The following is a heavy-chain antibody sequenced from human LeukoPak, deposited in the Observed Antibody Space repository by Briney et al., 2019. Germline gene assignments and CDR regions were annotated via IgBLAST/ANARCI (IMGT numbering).Heavy chain of an antibody. D-gene: IGHD3-10*01. CDR3: ARGRRPRLRGVIYYYYMDV. Sequence: SETLSLTCTVSGYSISSGNYWGWIRQSPGKGLEWIGTIYHSGSTNYNPSLKSRVTISVDTSKNQFSLKLSSVTAADTAVYYCARGRRPRLRGVIYYYYMDVWGKGTTVTVSS. J-gene: IGHJ6*03. V-gene: IGHV4-38-2*02. CDR2: IYHSGST. CDR1: GYSISSGNY.